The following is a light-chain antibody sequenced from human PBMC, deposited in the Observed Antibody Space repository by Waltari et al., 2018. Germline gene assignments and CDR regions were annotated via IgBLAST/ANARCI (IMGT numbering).Light chain of an antibody. CDR1: SIDVGGYNY. V-gene: IGLV2-14*03. J-gene: IGLJ1*01. CDR2: AVS. Sequence: QSALTQPASVSGSPGQSITISSTGTSIDVGGYNYVSWYQQYQDKAPQLVIHAVSSRPSGTSDRFSGSTWGDTASLIISGLQAEEEADYFCSSYTARRLYVFGTGTKVTVL. CDR3: SSYTARRLYV.